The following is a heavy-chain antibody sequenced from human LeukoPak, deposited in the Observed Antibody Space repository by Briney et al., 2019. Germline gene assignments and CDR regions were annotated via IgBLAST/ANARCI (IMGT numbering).Heavy chain of an antibody. J-gene: IGHJ5*02. V-gene: IGHV1-2*02. CDR2: INPNSGGT. CDR1: GYTFTGYY. D-gene: IGHD3-3*01. CDR3: ARGSLITIFGVDSSHNWFDP. Sequence: GASVKVSCKASGYTFTGYYMHWVRQAPGQGLEWMGWINPNSGGTNYAQKFQGRVTMTRDTSISTAYMELSRLRSDDTAVYYCARGSLITIFGVDSSHNWFDPWGQGTLVTVSS.